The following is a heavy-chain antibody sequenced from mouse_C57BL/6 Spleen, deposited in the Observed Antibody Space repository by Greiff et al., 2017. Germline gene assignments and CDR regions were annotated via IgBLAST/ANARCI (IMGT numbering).Heavy chain of an antibody. CDR2: INYDGSST. CDR1: GFTFSDYY. D-gene: IGHD4-1*01. CDR3: ARDRGGTWYFDY. Sequence: EVKLVESEGGLVQPGSSMKLSCTASGFTFSDYYMAWVRQVPEKGLEWVANINYDGSSTYYLDSLKSRFIISRDNAKNMLYLQMSSLKSEDTATYYCARDRGGTWYFDYWGQGTTLTVSS. J-gene: IGHJ2*01. V-gene: IGHV5-16*01.